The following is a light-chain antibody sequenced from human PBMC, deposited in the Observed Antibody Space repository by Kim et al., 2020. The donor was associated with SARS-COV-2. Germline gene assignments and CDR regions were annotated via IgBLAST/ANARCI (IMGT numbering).Light chain of an antibody. CDR1: QSVTSSF. V-gene: IGKV3-20*01. Sequence: SPGQRPTLSCRASQSVTSSFLAWYQQKPGQAPRLLIYGASSRATGIADRFSGRGSGTDFTLTISRLQPEDFAVYYCQQYGNLPLTFGGGTKVDIK. J-gene: IGKJ4*01. CDR2: GAS. CDR3: QQYGNLPLT.